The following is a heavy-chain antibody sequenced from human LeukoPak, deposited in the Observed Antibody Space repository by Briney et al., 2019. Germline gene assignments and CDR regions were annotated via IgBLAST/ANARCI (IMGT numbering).Heavy chain of an antibody. CDR1: GGSFSVYY. CDR2: INHSGST. D-gene: IGHD3-3*01. V-gene: IGHV4-34*01. Sequence: SETLSLTCAVYGGSFSVYYWSWIRQPPGKGLEWIGEINHSGSTNYNPSLKSRVTISVDTSKNQFSLKLSSVTAADTAVYYCARKSSIFGVVTSTGMDVWGQGTTVTVSS. CDR3: ARKSSIFGVVTSTGMDV. J-gene: IGHJ6*02.